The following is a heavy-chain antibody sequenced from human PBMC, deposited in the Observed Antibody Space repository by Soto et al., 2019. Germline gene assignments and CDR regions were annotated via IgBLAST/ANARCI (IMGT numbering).Heavy chain of an antibody. CDR2: IYYSGST. D-gene: IGHD3-22*01. CDR1: GGSISSSSYY. Sequence: TSETLSLTCTVSGGSISSSSYYWGWIRQPPGKGLEWIGSIYYSGSTYYNPSLKSRVTISVDTSKNQFSLKLSSVTAADTAVYYCARFLDSSGYYYYYYYGMDVWGQGTTVTVSS. J-gene: IGHJ6*02. CDR3: ARFLDSSGYYYYYYYGMDV. V-gene: IGHV4-39*01.